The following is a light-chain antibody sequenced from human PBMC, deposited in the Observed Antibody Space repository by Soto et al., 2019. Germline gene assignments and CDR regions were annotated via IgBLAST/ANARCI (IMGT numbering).Light chain of an antibody. CDR2: GAS. J-gene: IGKJ3*01. V-gene: IGKV3-15*01. CDR1: QSVSSN. Sequence: EIVMTQSPATLSVSPGERATLSCRASQSVSSNLAWYQQKPGQAPRLLIYGASTKATGIPARFSGSGSGTEFTLTISSLQSEDCGVYYCQQYNNWPITFGPGTKVDIK. CDR3: QQYNNWPIT.